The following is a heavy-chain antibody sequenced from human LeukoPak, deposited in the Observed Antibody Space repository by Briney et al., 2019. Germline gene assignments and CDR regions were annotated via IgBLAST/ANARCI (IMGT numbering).Heavy chain of an antibody. CDR1: GYTFTSYG. Sequence: ASVKVSCKASGYTFTSYGISWVRQAPGQGLEWMGWISAYNGNTNYAQKLQGRVTMTTDTSTSTAYMELSSLRSEDTAVYYCARATGIYYDSSGYPHWYNWFDPWGQGTLVTVSS. D-gene: IGHD3-22*01. V-gene: IGHV1-18*01. CDR3: ARATGIYYDSSGYPHWYNWFDP. J-gene: IGHJ5*02. CDR2: ISAYNGNT.